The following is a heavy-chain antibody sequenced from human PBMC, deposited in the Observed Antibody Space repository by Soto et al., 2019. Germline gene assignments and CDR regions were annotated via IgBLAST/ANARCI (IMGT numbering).Heavy chain of an antibody. CDR2: VYHSGTT. Sequence: NPSETLSLTCAVSGASIGTNNWWSWVRQPPGKGLEWIGEVYHSGTTNCNPSLKSRVTISIDKSKNQSSLTLTSMTAADTALYYCAVPGRGDFDYWSQGTLVTVSS. D-gene: IGHD5-12*01. V-gene: IGHV4-4*02. CDR1: GASIGTNNW. J-gene: IGHJ4*02. CDR3: AVPGRGDFDY.